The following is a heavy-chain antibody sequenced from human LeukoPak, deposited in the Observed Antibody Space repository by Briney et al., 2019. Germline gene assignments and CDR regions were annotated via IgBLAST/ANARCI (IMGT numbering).Heavy chain of an antibody. J-gene: IGHJ4*02. V-gene: IGHV4-30-2*01. CDR3: ARVGYGPGRRYFDY. D-gene: IGHD3-10*01. Sequence: PSETLSLTCAVSGGSISSGGYSWSWIRQPPGKGLEWIGYIYHSGSTYYNPSLKSRVTISVDRSKNQFSLKLSSVTAADTAVYYCARVGYGPGRRYFDYWGQGTLVTVSS. CDR2: IYHSGST. CDR1: GGSISSGGYS.